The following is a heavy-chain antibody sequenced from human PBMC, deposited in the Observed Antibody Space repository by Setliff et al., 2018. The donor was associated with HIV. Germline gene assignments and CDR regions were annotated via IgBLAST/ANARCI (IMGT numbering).Heavy chain of an antibody. CDR3: AKHFLLWSNAFHI. J-gene: IGHJ3*02. CDR2: ISYDGSNK. CDR1: GFTFSNAW. Sequence: GGSLRLSCAASGFTFSNAWMSWVRQAPGKGLEWVAVISYDGSNKYYADSVKGRFTISRDNSKKTLYLQMNSLRAEDTAVYYCAKHFLLWSNAFHIWGQGTMVTVSS. V-gene: IGHV3-30*18. D-gene: IGHD2-21*01.